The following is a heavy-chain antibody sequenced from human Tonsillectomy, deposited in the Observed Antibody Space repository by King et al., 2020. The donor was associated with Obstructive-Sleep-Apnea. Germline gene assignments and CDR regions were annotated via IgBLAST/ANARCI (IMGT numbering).Heavy chain of an antibody. CDR1: GLAFDDFG. CDR3: AKGGCSSTTCSFDY. D-gene: IGHD2-2*01. Sequence: VQLVESGGGLVQPGRSLRLSCAVSGLAFDDFGMHWVRQTPGKGLEWVSCISWNSCSICYADSVKGRFTISGDNAKNSLYLQMNSLRAEDKALYYCAKGGCSSTTCSFDYWGQGTLVTVSS. J-gene: IGHJ4*02. CDR2: ISWNSCSI. V-gene: IGHV3-9*01.